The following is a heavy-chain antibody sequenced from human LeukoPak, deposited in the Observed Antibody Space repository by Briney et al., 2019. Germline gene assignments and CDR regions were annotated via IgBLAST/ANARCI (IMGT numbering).Heavy chain of an antibody. V-gene: IGHV1-8*01. CDR3: ARGSYCTNGVCYNYGMDV. D-gene: IGHD2-8*01. Sequence: ASVKVSCKASGYTFTSYDINWVRQATGQGLEWMGWMNPNSGNTGYAQKFQGRVTMTRNTSISTAYMELSSLRSEDTAVYYCARGSYCTNGVCYNYGMDVWGQGTTVTVSS. CDR2: MNPNSGNT. CDR1: GYTFTSYD. J-gene: IGHJ6*02.